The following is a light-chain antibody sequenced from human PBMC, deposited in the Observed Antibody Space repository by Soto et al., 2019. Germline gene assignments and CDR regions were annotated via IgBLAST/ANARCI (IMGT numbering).Light chain of an antibody. CDR3: NSYASGSSHVV. CDR2: DVN. V-gene: IGLV2-14*01. J-gene: IGLJ2*01. CDR1: SSDIGGYDY. Sequence: QSALTQPASVSGSPGQSITLSCTGTSSDIGGYDYVSWYQRHPGQAPKLIIYDVNNRPSGVSNRFSGSKSGNTASLTISGLQAEDEADYYCNSYASGSSHVVFGGGTKVTVL.